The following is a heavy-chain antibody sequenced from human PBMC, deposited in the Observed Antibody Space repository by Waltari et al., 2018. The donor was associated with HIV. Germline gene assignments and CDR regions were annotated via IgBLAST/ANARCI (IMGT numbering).Heavy chain of an antibody. J-gene: IGHJ6*02. Sequence: EVRLVESGGGLVQPGASLRLSCAASVFTVISDYMSWVRQAPGKGLEWVSLIYTGGSTYYADSVKGRFTISRDNSKNTLYLQMNSLRAEDTAVYYCASPDTTMVHGHYYFYHMDVWGQGTTVTVSS. V-gene: IGHV3-66*01. CDR1: VFTVISDY. CDR2: IYTGGST. D-gene: IGHD5-18*01. CDR3: ASPDTTMVHGHYYFYHMDV.